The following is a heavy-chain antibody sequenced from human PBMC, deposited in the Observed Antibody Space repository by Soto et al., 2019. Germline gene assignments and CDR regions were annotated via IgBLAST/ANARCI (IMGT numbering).Heavy chain of an antibody. CDR1: GGTFSSYA. V-gene: IGHV1-69*01. CDR2: IIPIFGTA. D-gene: IGHD6-13*01. Sequence: QVQLVQSGAEVKKPGSSVKVSCKASGGTFSSYAISWVRQAPGQGLEWMGGIIPIFGTANYAQKFQGRVTITADEATSTAYMELSSLRSEDTTVYYCARHTTIAAAVYDYYYGMDVWGQGTTVTVSS. CDR3: ARHTTIAAAVYDYYYGMDV. J-gene: IGHJ6*02.